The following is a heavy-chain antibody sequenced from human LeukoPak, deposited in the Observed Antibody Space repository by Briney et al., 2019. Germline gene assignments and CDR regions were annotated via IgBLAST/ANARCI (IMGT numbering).Heavy chain of an antibody. J-gene: IGHJ4*02. Sequence: ASVKVSCKASGYTFTGYYMHWVRQAPGQGLEWMGGIIPIFGTANYAQKFQGRVTITADESTSTAYIELSSLRSEDTAVYYCARSPTGFGSHFDYWGQGTLVTVSS. V-gene: IGHV1-69*13. D-gene: IGHD1-26*01. CDR3: ARSPTGFGSHFDY. CDR2: IIPIFGTA. CDR1: GYTFTGYY.